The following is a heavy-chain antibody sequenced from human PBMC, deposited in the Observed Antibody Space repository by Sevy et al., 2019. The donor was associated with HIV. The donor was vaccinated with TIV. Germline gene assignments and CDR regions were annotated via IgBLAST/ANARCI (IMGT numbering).Heavy chain of an antibody. D-gene: IGHD4-17*01. CDR3: ARDRRNYGGQYFDS. CDR2: ISSGTTYT. CDR1: GFTFSDYY. V-gene: IGHV3-11*06. J-gene: IGHJ4*02. Sequence: GGSLRLSCAASGFTFSDYYMSWIRQAPGKGLEWISDISSGTTYTNYEDSVKGRFTISRDNSKKSLYLQMNSLGAEDTAIYYCARDRRNYGGQYFDSWGQGILVTVSS.